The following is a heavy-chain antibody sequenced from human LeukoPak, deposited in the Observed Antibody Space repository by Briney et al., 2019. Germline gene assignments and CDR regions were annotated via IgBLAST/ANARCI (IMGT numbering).Heavy chain of an antibody. D-gene: IGHD3-10*01. Sequence: GASVKVSCRASGYTFTGYYMHWVRQAPGQGLEWMGWINPNSGGTNYAQKFQGRVTMTRDTSISTAYMELSRLRSDDTAVYYCARGSYGSGSYNPLKFDYWGQGTLVIVSS. CDR1: GYTFTGYY. CDR3: ARGSYGSGSYNPLKFDY. J-gene: IGHJ4*02. CDR2: INPNSGGT. V-gene: IGHV1-2*02.